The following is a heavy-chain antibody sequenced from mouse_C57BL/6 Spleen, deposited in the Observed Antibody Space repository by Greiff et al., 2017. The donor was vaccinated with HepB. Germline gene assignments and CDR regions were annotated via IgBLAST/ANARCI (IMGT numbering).Heavy chain of an antibody. Sequence: VQLQQSGPELVKPGASVKISCKASGYAFSSSWMNWVKQRPGKGLEWIGRIYPGDGDTNYNGKFKGKATLTADKSSSTAYMQLSSLTSEDSAVYFCARERAYGFSFDYWGQGTTLTVSS. V-gene: IGHV1-82*01. CDR3: ARERAYGFSFDY. CDR1: GYAFSSSW. CDR2: IYPGDGDT. J-gene: IGHJ2*01. D-gene: IGHD3-3*01.